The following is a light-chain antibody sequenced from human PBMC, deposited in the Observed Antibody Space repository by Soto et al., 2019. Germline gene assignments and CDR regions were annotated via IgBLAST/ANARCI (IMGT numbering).Light chain of an antibody. CDR1: QTINNF. CDR2: GSS. CDR3: RQSHSYPRT. V-gene: IGKV1-39*01. Sequence: DIQMNQSPSSLVASVGDRVTVTCRARQTINNFLNWYQQKPGKAPKLLIYGSSSLQGGVPSRFSGGGSGTTFTLTINSLRPEDCGFYYCRQSHSYPRTCGQGTTV. J-gene: IGKJ1*01.